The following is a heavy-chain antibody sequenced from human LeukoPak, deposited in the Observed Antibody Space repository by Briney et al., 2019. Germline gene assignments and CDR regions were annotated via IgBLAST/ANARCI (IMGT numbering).Heavy chain of an antibody. D-gene: IGHD3-22*01. V-gene: IGHV3-9*03. CDR1: GFTFDDYA. CDR2: ISWNSGSI. Sequence: GGSLRLSCTASGFTFDDYAMHWVRQAPGKSLEWVSGISWNSGSIGYADSVKGRFTISRDNAKNSLYLQMNSLRAEDMALYYCAKGPSYYYDSSGYEFDYWGQGTLVKVSS. CDR3: AKGPSYYYDSSGYEFDY. J-gene: IGHJ4*02.